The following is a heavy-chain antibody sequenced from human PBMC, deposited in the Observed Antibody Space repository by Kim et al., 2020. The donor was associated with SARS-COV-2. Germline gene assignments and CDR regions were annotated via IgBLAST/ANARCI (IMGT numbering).Heavy chain of an antibody. CDR2: ISGSGGST. J-gene: IGHJ1*01. Sequence: GGSLRLSCAASGFTFSSYAMSWVRQAPGKGLEWVSAISGSGGSTYYADSVKGRFTISRDNSKNTLYLQMNSLRAEDTAVYYCAKDGTYYYDSSGYPWAAWGQGTLVTVSS. D-gene: IGHD3-22*01. V-gene: IGHV3-23*01. CDR1: GFTFSSYA. CDR3: AKDGTYYYDSSGYPWAA.